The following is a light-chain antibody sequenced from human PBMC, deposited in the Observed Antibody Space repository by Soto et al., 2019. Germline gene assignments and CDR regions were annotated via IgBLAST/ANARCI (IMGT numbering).Light chain of an antibody. CDR2: DAS. CDR3: MQYNKWPLRT. J-gene: IGKJ1*01. V-gene: IGKV3-15*01. CDR1: QSVSSN. Sequence: PGERDALSCGASQSVSSNYLAWYQQKPCQAPTLLIFDASARAPGTPARFSGGGSGTEFTLTINSLQSEDFGVYFCMQYNKWPLRTFGQGTKVHI.